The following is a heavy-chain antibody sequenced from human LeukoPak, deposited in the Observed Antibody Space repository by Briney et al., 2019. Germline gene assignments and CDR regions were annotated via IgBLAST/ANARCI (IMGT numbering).Heavy chain of an antibody. CDR3: ARDGRYCSGGSCYGRYFQH. D-gene: IGHD2-15*01. Sequence: EASVTVSCKASGYTFTGYYMHWVRQAPGQGLEWMGWINPNSGGTNYAQKFQGRVTMTRGTSISTAYMELSRLRSDDTAVYYCARDGRYCSGGSCYGRYFQHWGQGTLVTVSS. CDR2: INPNSGGT. J-gene: IGHJ1*01. CDR1: GYTFTGYY. V-gene: IGHV1-2*02.